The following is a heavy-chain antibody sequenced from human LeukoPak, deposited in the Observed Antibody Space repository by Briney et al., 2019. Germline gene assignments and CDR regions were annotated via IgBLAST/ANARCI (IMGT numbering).Heavy chain of an antibody. Sequence: GESLKISCKGSGYSFTSYWIGWVRQMPGKGLEWMGIIYPGDSDTRYSPSFQGQVTISADKSTSTAYLQWSSLKASDTAMYYCASSSAYDYVWGSSAIDYWGQGTLVTVSS. J-gene: IGHJ4*02. V-gene: IGHV5-51*01. D-gene: IGHD3-16*01. CDR1: GYSFTSYW. CDR3: ASSSAYDYVWGSSAIDY. CDR2: IYPGDSDT.